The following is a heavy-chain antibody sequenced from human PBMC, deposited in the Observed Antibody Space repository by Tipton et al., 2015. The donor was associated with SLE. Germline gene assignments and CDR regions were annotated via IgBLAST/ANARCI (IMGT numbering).Heavy chain of an antibody. CDR2: IYYSGST. J-gene: IGHJ4*02. CDR3: ARTTGGDCFFDY. V-gene: IGHV4-61*01. D-gene: IGHD2-21*02. Sequence: TLSLTCTVSSGSVSSGSYYWSWIRQPPGKGLEWIGYIYYSGSTNYNPSLKSRVTISVDTSKNQFSLKLSSVTAADTAVYYCARTTGGDCFFDYWGQGTLVTVSS. CDR1: SGSVSSGSYY.